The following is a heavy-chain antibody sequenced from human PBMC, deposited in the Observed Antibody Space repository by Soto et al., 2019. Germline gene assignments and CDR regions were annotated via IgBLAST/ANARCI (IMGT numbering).Heavy chain of an antibody. CDR2: IYYSGST. D-gene: IGHD4-4*01. V-gene: IGHV4-39*01. CDR3: ARHHYHSNRGYNWFDP. J-gene: IGHJ5*02. Sequence: QLQLQESGPGLVKPSETLSLTCTVSGGSISSSSYYWGWIRQPPGKGLEWIGSIYYSGSTYYNPSLKSRVTISVDTSKNQFSLKLSSVTAADTAVYYCARHHYHSNRGYNWFDPWGQGTLVTVSS. CDR1: GGSISSSSYY.